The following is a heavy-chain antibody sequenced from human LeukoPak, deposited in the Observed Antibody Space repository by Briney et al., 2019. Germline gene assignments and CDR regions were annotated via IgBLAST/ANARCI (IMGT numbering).Heavy chain of an antibody. V-gene: IGHV3-30-3*01. CDR1: GFTFSSYA. D-gene: IGHD6-13*01. CDR3: AREGMSSPCHY. CDR2: ISYDGSNK. J-gene: IGHJ4*02. Sequence: GGSLRLPCAASGFTFSSYAMHWVRQAPGKGLEWVAVISYDGSNKYYADSVKGRFTISRDNSKNTLYLQMNSLRSEDTAVYYCAREGMSSPCHYWGQGTLVTVSS.